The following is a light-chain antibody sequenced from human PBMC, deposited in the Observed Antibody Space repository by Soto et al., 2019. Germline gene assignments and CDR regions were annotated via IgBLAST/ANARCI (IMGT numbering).Light chain of an antibody. J-gene: IGKJ1*01. Sequence: EIVMTQSPATLSVSPGERATLSCRASQSVSRNVAWYQQKPGQAPRLLIHDASTRATRISVRFSGSGSGTEFTLTISSLQSEDFAVYYCQQYNNWLWTFGQGTKVEIK. CDR2: DAS. V-gene: IGKV3-15*01. CDR1: QSVSRN. CDR3: QQYNNWLWT.